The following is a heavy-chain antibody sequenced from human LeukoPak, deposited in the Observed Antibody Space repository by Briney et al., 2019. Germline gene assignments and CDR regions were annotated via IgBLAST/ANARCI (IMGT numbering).Heavy chain of an antibody. D-gene: IGHD2-21*02. CDR2: INSDGSST. CDR1: GFTFSSYW. Sequence: GGSLRLSCAASGFTFSSYWMHWVRQAPGKGLVWVSRINSDGSSTSYADSVKGRFTISRDSSKDTLYLQMNGLRAEDTGVYYCARGTRDWPGVDYWGQGTLVDVSS. J-gene: IGHJ4*02. CDR3: ARGTRDWPGVDY. V-gene: IGHV3-74*01.